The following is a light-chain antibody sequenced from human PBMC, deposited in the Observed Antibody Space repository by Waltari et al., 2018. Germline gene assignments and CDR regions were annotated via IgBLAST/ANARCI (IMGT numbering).Light chain of an antibody. J-gene: IGKJ1*01. V-gene: IGKV3-20*01. CDR3: QKYESLPAT. CDR2: HAP. CDR1: QRVPKY. Sequence: EFVLPQLPGRLSLFPGERAPLSYRASQRVPKYLAWYQQKPGQLPRLLICHAPSRATGIPYRFSGRGYGTDFSLTISRLEPEDFAVYYCQKYESLPATFGQGTKVEIK.